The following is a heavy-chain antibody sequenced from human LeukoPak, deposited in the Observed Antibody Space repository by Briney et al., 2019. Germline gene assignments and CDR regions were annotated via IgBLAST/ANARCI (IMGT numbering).Heavy chain of an antibody. J-gene: IGHJ3*02. Sequence: SMKVSCKASGGTFSSYAISWVRQAPGQGLEWMGGIIPIFGTANYAQKFQGRVTITADKSTSTAYMELSSLRSEDTAVYYCARDLTTVTGNRGDIWGQGTMVTVSS. CDR2: IIPIFGTA. CDR3: ARDLTTVTGNRGDI. CDR1: GGTFSSYA. V-gene: IGHV1-69*06. D-gene: IGHD4-17*01.